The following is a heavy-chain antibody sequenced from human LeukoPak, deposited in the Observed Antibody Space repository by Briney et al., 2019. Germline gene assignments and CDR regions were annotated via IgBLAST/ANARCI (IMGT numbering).Heavy chain of an antibody. Sequence: GGSLRLSCAASGFTFSSYGMHWVRQAPGKGLEWVAVISYDGSNKYYADSVKGRFTISRDNSKNTLYLQMNSLRAEDTAVYHCAKDTYYYGSGSYSTYYYYGMDVWGQGTTVTVSS. CDR2: ISYDGSNK. CDR1: GFTFSSYG. D-gene: IGHD3-10*01. J-gene: IGHJ6*02. CDR3: AKDTYYYGSGSYSTYYYYGMDV. V-gene: IGHV3-30*18.